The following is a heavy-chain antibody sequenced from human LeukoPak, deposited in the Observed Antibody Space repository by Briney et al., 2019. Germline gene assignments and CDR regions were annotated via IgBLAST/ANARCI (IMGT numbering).Heavy chain of an antibody. Sequence: GGSLRLSCAASGFTVSSNYMSWVRQAPGKGLEWVSVIYSGGSTYYADSVKGRFTISRDNSKNTLYLQMNSLRAEDTAVYYCAQSPRSGDCYDCRGQGTLVTVSS. CDR3: AQSPRSGDCYDC. J-gene: IGHJ4*02. CDR2: IYSGGST. CDR1: GFTVSSNY. D-gene: IGHD2-21*02. V-gene: IGHV3-66*01.